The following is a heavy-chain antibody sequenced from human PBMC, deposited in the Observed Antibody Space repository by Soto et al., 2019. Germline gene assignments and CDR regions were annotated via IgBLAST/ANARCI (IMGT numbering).Heavy chain of an antibody. J-gene: IGHJ4*02. CDR3: ARDSPRPF. Sequence: QVQLPESGPGLVKPSETLSLPCTVYGDSFTNYYWSWIRQPPGKGLERIGSIYYTGSTNYNPSLQSRVSISVDTSTVQFSLKMSSVTAADTAVYYCARDSPRPFWGQGTLVTVSS. V-gene: IGHV4-59*01. CDR2: IYYTGST. CDR1: GDSFTNYY.